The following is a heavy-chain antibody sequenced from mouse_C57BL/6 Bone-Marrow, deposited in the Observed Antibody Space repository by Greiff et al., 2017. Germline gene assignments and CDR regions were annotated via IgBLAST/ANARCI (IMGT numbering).Heavy chain of an antibody. CDR1: GFTFSDYY. CDR3: AREGPYYGSSPYAMDY. D-gene: IGHD1-1*01. Sequence: DVKLVESEGGLVQPGSSMKLSCTASGFTFSDYYMAWVRQVPEKGLEWVANINYDGSSTYYLDSLKSRFIISRDNAKNILYLQMSSLKSEDTATYYCAREGPYYGSSPYAMDYWGQGTSVTVSS. V-gene: IGHV5-16*01. CDR2: INYDGSST. J-gene: IGHJ4*01.